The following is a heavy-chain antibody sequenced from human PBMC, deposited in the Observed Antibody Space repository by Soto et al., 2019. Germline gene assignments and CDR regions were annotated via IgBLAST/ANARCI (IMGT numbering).Heavy chain of an antibody. CDR1: GGSISSSNW. CDR2: IYHSGST. Sequence: QVQLQESGPGLVKPSGTLSLTCAVSGGSISSSNWWSWVRQPPGKGLEWIGEIYHSGSTNYNPSLKSRVTISVDKSQNQFSLKLSSVIAADTAVYYCARLGMVYAIQGNWFDPWGQGTLVTVSS. J-gene: IGHJ5*02. D-gene: IGHD2-8*01. V-gene: IGHV4-4*02. CDR3: ARLGMVYAIQGNWFDP.